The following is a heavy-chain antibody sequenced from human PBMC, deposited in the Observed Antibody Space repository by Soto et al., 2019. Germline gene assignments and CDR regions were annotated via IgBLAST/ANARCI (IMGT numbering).Heavy chain of an antibody. J-gene: IGHJ2*01. CDR1: GGSLNADASY. CDR2: FYYSGVT. V-gene: IGHV4-61*03. Sequence: SETLTLTCTFSGGSLNADASYCTWVGQPPGGELEYLGYFYYSGVTNYIPSLKIRATISVDMSWSHFLLTLSSVTPADPSTYYCASVIDRSSYLDLWGRGTLVTVSS. D-gene: IGHD6-6*01. CDR3: ASVIDRSSYLDL.